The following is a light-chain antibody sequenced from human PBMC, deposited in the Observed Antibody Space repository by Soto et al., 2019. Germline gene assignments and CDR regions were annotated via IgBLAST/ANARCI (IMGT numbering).Light chain of an antibody. CDR2: AVS. J-gene: IGKJ2*01. Sequence: EIVLTQSPATLSLSPGDRATLSCRASQSPSNYIAWYQQKPGQAPRLLIYAVSNRATGIPARFSGSGSGTDFPLTISSLEPEDFAIYYCQQRSDWRYTFGQGTKLEIK. CDR3: QQRSDWRYT. V-gene: IGKV3-11*01. CDR1: QSPSNY.